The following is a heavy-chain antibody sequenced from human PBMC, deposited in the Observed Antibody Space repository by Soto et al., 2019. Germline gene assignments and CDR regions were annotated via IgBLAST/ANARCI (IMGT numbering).Heavy chain of an antibody. Sequence: HGESLKISCKGSGYSFTSYWIGWVRQMPGKGLEWMGIIWPGDSDTRYSPSFQGQVTISADKSISTAYLQWSSLKASDTAMYYCARTAAAGKYYYGMDVWGQGTTVTVSS. J-gene: IGHJ6*02. CDR2: IWPGDSDT. CDR1: GYSFTSYW. CDR3: ARTAAAGKYYYGMDV. V-gene: IGHV5-51*01. D-gene: IGHD6-13*01.